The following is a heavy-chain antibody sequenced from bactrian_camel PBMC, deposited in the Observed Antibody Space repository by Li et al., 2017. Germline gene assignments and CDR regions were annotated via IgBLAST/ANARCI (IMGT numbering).Heavy chain of an antibody. V-gene: IGHV3S10*01. Sequence: DVQLVESGGGLVQPGGSLRFSCAASGFTFSIYDMSWVRQAPGKAREGVASVDSDGRTDFADSVKGRFTISLDTAQKSVYLQMNNLKPEDTAKYYCAAGCLTAAWIRANEYSFWGQGTQVTVS. CDR3: AAGCLTAAWIRANEYSF. CDR2: VDSDGRT. D-gene: IGHD1*01. CDR1: GFTFSIYD. J-gene: IGHJ4*01.